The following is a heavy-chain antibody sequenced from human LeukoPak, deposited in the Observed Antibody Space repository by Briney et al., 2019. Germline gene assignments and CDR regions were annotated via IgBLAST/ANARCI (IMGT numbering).Heavy chain of an antibody. V-gene: IGHV1-2*04. CDR2: INPNSGGT. Sequence: ASVKVSCKASGYTFTCYYMHWVRQAPGQGLGWMGWINPNSGGTNYAQKFQGWVTMTRDTSISTAYMELSRLRSDDTAVYYCARGSSSWSPIDYWGQGTLVTVSS. J-gene: IGHJ4*02. CDR3: ARGSSSWSPIDY. CDR1: GYTFTCYY. D-gene: IGHD6-13*01.